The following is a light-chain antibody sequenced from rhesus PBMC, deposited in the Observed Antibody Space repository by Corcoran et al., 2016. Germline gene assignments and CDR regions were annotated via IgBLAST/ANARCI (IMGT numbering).Light chain of an antibody. CDR2: DAS. V-gene: IGKV1-38*01. CDR1: QGISSY. CDR3: QQRNSYPLT. J-gene: IGKJ4*01. Sequence: DIQLTQSPSSLSAAVGDRVTITCRASQGISSYLAWYQQKSGKAPKLLSYDASNLQSGVPSRVSGSGSGTEVTRPISSLRPEDFATYYCQQRNSYPLTFGGGTKVEIK.